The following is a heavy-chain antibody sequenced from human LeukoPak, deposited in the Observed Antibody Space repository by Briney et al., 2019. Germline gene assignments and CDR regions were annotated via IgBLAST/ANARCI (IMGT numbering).Heavy chain of an antibody. V-gene: IGHV1-8*03. Sequence: ASVKVSCKASGYTFTSYDINWVRQATGQGLEWMGWMNPNSGNTDYAQKFQGRFTITINTSISTAYMELSSLRSEDTAVYYCARDRDSGSYSIYFDYWGQGTLVTVSS. J-gene: IGHJ4*02. D-gene: IGHD1-26*01. CDR2: MNPNSGNT. CDR3: ARDRDSGSYSIYFDY. CDR1: GYTFTSYD.